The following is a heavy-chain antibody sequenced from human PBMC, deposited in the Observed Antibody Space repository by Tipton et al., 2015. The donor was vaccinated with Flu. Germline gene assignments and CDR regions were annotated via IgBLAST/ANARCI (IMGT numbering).Heavy chain of an antibody. CDR3: VRAIAAAGSR. J-gene: IGHJ4*02. CDR2: INYDGSTI. D-gene: IGHD6-13*01. V-gene: IGHV3-7*01. CDR1: GFIFSDYW. Sequence: QLVQSGGGLVQPGGSLRLSCVASGFIFSDYWMAWVRQAPGKGLEWVANINYDGSTIYYVDSVKGRFTISRDNAKTSLYLQMNSLRVEDTAVYYCVRAIAAAGSRWGQGTLVTVSS.